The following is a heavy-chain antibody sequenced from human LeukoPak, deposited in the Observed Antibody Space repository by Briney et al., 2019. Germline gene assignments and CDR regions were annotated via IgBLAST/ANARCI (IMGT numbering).Heavy chain of an antibody. CDR3: ASDGVAFDI. CDR1: GGSFRGYY. V-gene: IGHV4-34*01. CDR2: INHSGST. Sequence: SETLSLTCAVYGGSFRGYYWSWIRQPPGKGLEWIGEINHSGSTNYNPSLKSRVTISVDTSKNQFSLKLGSVTAADTAVYYCASDGVAFDIWGRGTMVTASS. D-gene: IGHD3-3*01. J-gene: IGHJ3*02.